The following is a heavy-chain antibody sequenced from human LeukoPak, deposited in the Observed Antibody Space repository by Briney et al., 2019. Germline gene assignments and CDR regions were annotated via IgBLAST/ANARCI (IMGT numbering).Heavy chain of an antibody. D-gene: IGHD6-6*01. J-gene: IGHJ4*02. V-gene: IGHV4-59*01. CDR3: ARGGLGEQLVRFDY. CDR2: IYYSGST. Sequence: PSETLSLTCTVSGGSISSYYWSWIRQPPGKGLEWIGYIYYSGSTNYNPSLKSRVTISVDTSKSQFSLKLSSVTAADTAVYYCARGGLGEQLVRFDYWGQGTLVTVSS. CDR1: GGSISSYY.